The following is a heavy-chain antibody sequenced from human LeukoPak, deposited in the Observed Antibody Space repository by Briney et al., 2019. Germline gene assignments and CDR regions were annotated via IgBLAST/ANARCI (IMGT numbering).Heavy chain of an antibody. CDR1: GFTFSSYG. CDR2: ISYDGSNK. CDR3: AKASGFDY. V-gene: IGHV3-30*18. J-gene: IGHJ4*02. Sequence: GGSLRLSCAASGFTFSSYGMHWVRQAPGKGLEWVAVISYDGSNKYHADSVKGRFTISRDNSKNTLYLQMNSLRAEDTAVYYCAKASGFDYWGQGTLVTVSS.